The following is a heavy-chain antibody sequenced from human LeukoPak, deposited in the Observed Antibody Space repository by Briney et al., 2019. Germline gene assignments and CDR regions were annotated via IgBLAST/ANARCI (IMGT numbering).Heavy chain of an antibody. CDR2: ISAYNGNT. V-gene: IGHV1-18*01. CDR1: GYTFTSYG. D-gene: IGHD3-22*01. Sequence: GASVKVSCKASGYTFTSYGISWVRQAPGQGLEWMGWISAYNGNTNYAQKLQGRVTMTTDTSTSTAYMELRSLRSDDTAVYYCARAKGLRGYYDSSGQGDYWGQGTLVTVSS. CDR3: ARAKGLRGYYDSSGQGDY. J-gene: IGHJ4*02.